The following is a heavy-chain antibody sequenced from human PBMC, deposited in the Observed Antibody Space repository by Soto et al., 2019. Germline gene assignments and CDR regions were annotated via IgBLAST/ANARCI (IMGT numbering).Heavy chain of an antibody. CDR2: IYSVGST. J-gene: IGHJ4*02. CDR3: QSPPSHGVRLNYASTGYYYFDY. Sequence: GTLRLSGAPSVLTFSSNYMSWVRLAPGNGLEWVSVIYSVGSTYYPDAVQGRFPISRDNSKNTLYRQMNSLRAEVTTCYSLQSPPSHGVRLNYASTGYYYFDYWGQGTQVTVSS. D-gene: IGHD3-22*01. V-gene: IGHV3-53*01. CDR1: VLTFSSNY.